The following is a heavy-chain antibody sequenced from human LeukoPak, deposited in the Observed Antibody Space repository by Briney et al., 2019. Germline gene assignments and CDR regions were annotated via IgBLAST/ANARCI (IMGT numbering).Heavy chain of an antibody. J-gene: IGHJ4*02. Sequence: PSETLSLTCTVSGASVRGYYWSWIRQPPGKGLEWIGYIHYTGNTDYNPSLTSRATMSVDTSKNQFSLMLTSVTAADTAVYYCARGYGSGSYNNFNQWGQGLLVAVSS. CDR3: ARGYGSGSYNNFNQ. D-gene: IGHD3-10*01. CDR1: GASVRGYY. CDR2: IHYTGNT. V-gene: IGHV4-59*02.